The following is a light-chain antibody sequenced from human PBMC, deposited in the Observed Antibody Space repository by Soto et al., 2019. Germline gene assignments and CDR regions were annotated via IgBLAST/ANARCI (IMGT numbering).Light chain of an antibody. Sequence: EIVMTQSPATLSVSPGERDLSCRASQSVGSNLAWYQQKPGQAPRLLIYGASTRATGIPARFSGSGSGTEFTLTISSLQSEDFAIYFCQQYNNWPPDRTFGQGTKVEIK. CDR3: QQYNNWPPDRT. J-gene: IGKJ1*01. CDR2: GAS. CDR1: QSVGSN. V-gene: IGKV3-15*01.